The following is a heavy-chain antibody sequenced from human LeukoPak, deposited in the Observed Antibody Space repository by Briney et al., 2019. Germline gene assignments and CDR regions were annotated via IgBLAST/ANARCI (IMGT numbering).Heavy chain of an antibody. D-gene: IGHD2-2*01. V-gene: IGHV3-7*01. CDR1: GFTFSSYG. CDR3: ATGRSCTTCYLPDY. CDR2: INQDGGET. J-gene: IGHJ4*02. Sequence: GRSLRLSCAASGFTFSSYGMHWVRQAPGKGLEWVANINQDGGETYYVDSVKGRFTISRDNVKYSLYLQMNSLRAEDTAVYHCATGRSCTTCYLPDYWGQGTLVTVSS.